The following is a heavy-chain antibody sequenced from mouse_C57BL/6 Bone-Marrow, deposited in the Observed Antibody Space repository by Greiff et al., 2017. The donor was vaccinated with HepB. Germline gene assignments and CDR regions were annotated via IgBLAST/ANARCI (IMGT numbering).Heavy chain of an antibody. CDR2: ISSGGSYT. Sequence: VQLKESGGDLVKPGGSLKLSCAASGFTFSSYGMSWVRQTPDKRLEWVATISSGGSYTYYPDSVKGRFTISRDNAKNTLYLQMSSLKSEDTAMYYCARHAAWFAYWGQGTLVTVSA. J-gene: IGHJ3*01. CDR3: ARHAAWFAY. V-gene: IGHV5-6*01. CDR1: GFTFSSYG.